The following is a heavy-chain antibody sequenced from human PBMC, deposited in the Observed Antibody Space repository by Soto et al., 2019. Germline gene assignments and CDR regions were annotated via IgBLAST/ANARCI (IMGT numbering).Heavy chain of an antibody. J-gene: IGHJ4*02. V-gene: IGHV4-61*01. Sequence: SETLSLTCTVSGGSVNSDFYYWSWIRQPPGKGLEWIGYIYYTGSTNYNPSLKSRVTISLDTSRNQFSLKLSSVTAADTAVYYCAKQPMIVVVITYYFDYWGQGTLVTVSS. CDR2: IYYTGST. D-gene: IGHD3-22*01. CDR1: GGSVNSDFYY. CDR3: AKQPMIVVVITYYFDY.